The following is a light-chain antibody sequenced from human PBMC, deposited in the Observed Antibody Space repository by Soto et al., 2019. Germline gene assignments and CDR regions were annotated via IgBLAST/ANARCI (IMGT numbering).Light chain of an antibody. J-gene: IGKJ2*01. Sequence: DIQLTQSPSSLSASVGDRVTITCRASQDIRIYLAWFQQKPGEAPKSLIYGASSLQNAVPSRFSGSGTGTHFTLTITSMRPEDVATYYCQQYYTYPHTLGQGPQLEIK. CDR2: GAS. CDR3: QQYYTYPHT. V-gene: IGKV1-16*01. CDR1: QDIRIY.